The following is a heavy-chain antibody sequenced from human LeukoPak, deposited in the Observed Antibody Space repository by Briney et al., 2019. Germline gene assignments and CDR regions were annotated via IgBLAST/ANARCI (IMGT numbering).Heavy chain of an antibody. CDR1: RFTFSSYA. Sequence: PGGSLRLSCAASRFTFSSYAMHWVRQAPGKGLEYVSAISSNGGSTYYANSVKGRFTISRDNSKNTLYLQMGSLRAEDMAVYYCARGVLARGSSGWYFDYWGQGTLVTLST. J-gene: IGHJ4*02. CDR3: ARGVLARGSSGWYFDY. V-gene: IGHV3-64*01. D-gene: IGHD6-19*01. CDR2: ISSNGGST.